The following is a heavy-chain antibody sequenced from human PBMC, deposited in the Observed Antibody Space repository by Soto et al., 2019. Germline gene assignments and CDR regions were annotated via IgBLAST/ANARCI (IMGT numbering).Heavy chain of an antibody. CDR3: AKGATVTTLHDDYYYYYGMDV. D-gene: IGHD4-17*01. CDR1: GFTFSSYA. Sequence: GGSLRLSCAASGFTFSSYAVSWVRQAPGKGLEWVSAISGSGGSTYYADSVKGRFTISRDNSKNTLYLQMNSLRAEDTAVYYCAKGATVTTLHDDYYYYYGMDVWGQGTTVTVSS. CDR2: ISGSGGST. J-gene: IGHJ6*02. V-gene: IGHV3-23*01.